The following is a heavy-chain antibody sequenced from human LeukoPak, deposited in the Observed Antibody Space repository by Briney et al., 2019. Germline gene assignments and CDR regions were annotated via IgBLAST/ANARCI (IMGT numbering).Heavy chain of an antibody. CDR1: GGSFSGYY. CDR2: INHSGST. J-gene: IGHJ4*02. V-gene: IGHV4-34*01. D-gene: IGHD5-18*01. CDR3: ARRIQLWLRAIDY. Sequence: PSETLSLTCAVYGGSFSGYYWSWIRLPPGKGLEWIGEINHSGSTNYNPSLKSRVTISVDTSKNQFSLKLSSVTAADTAVYYCARRIQLWLRAIDYWGQGTLVTVSS.